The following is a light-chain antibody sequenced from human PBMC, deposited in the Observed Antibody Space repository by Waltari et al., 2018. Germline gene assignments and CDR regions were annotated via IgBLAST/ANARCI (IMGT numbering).Light chain of an antibody. CDR3: QRGHT. Sequence: DIQMTQSPSTLSASVGDRVTITCRASQSISSWLAWYQQKPGKAPKLLIYKASSLESGVPSRFSGSGSGTEFTLTISSLQPDDFATYYCQRGHTFGQGTKLEIK. V-gene: IGKV1-5*03. CDR1: QSISSW. CDR2: KAS. J-gene: IGKJ2*01.